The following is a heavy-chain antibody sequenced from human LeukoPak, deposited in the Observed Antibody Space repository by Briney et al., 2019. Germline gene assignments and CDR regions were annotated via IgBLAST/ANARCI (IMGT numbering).Heavy chain of an antibody. J-gene: IGHJ4*02. CDR1: GYTFTSYG. CDR3: ARGDRGGWYYDSSGYFNYFDY. CDR2: ISAYNGNT. V-gene: IGHV1-18*01. Sequence: GASVKVSCKASGYTFTSYGISWVRQAPGQGLEWMGWISAYNGNTNYAQTLQGRVTMTTDTSTSTAYMELRSLRSDDTAVYYCARGDRGGWYYDSSGYFNYFDYWGQGTLVTVSS. D-gene: IGHD3-22*01.